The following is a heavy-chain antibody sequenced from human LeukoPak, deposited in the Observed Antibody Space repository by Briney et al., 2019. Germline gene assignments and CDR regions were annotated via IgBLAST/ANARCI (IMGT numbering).Heavy chain of an antibody. Sequence: KAGGSLRLSCGASGFTFSDYYMSWIRQAPGKGLEWVSYISSGSSYTNNADSVKGRFTISRDNAKNSLYLQMNSLRAEDTAVYYCARRRQPDCWGQGTLVTVSS. CDR1: GFTFSDYY. CDR3: ARRRQPDC. D-gene: IGHD2-2*01. V-gene: IGHV3-11*03. J-gene: IGHJ4*02. CDR2: ISSGSSYT.